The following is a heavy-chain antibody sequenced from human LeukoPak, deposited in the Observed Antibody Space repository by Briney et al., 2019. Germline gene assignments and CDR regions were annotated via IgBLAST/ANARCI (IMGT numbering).Heavy chain of an antibody. Sequence: SVKVSRKASGYTFSGYYIHWVRQAPGQGLEWMGGIIPMLGRANYAQALRDRVKITADESTSAVYMEVRSLRSDDTGVYYCASAVKVATSGDAFDVWGPGTMVTVSS. CDR2: IIPMLGRA. CDR1: GYTFSGYY. V-gene: IGHV1-69*13. D-gene: IGHD2/OR15-2a*01. CDR3: ASAVKVATSGDAFDV. J-gene: IGHJ3*01.